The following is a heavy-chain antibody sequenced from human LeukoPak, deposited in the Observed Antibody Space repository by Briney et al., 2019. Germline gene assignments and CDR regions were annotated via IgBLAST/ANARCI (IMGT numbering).Heavy chain of an antibody. CDR1: GGSISSYY. D-gene: IGHD2-2*01. J-gene: IGHJ5*02. Sequence: SETLSLTCTVSGGSISSYYWSWIRQPPGKGLEWIGYIYYSGSTNYNPSLKSRVTISVDTSKNQFSLKLSSVTAADTAVYYCARVFLPGLFDPWGQGTLVTVSS. CDR3: ARVFLPGLFDP. CDR2: IYYSGST. V-gene: IGHV4-59*01.